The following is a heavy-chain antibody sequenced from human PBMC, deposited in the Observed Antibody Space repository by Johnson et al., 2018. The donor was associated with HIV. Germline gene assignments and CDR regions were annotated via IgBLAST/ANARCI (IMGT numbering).Heavy chain of an antibody. D-gene: IGHD3-16*01. V-gene: IGHV3-30*04. CDR3: ARGSRYTHDNDDVYLLQVFDI. CDR2: ISYDGSDK. Sequence: QVQLVESGGGVVQPGRSMRLSCAASGFTFSSYAMHWVRQAPAKGLEWVAVISYDGSDKYYAASVKGRFTISRDSSKNTLYLQMNTLRADDTAVYYCARGSRYTHDNDDVYLLQVFDIWGQGTMVTVSS. J-gene: IGHJ3*02. CDR1: GFTFSSYA.